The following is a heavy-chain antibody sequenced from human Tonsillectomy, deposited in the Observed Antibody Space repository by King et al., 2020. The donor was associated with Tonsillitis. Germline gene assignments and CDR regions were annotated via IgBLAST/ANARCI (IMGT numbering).Heavy chain of an antibody. CDR2: ISWNSGSI. Sequence: QLVQSGGGLVQPGRSLRLSCAASGFTFDDYAMHWVRQAPGKGLEWVSGISWNSGSIGYADSVKGRFTISRDNAKNSLYLQMNSLRAEDTALYYCSKDTDYDILTGSRFDPWGQGTVVTVSS. V-gene: IGHV3-9*01. J-gene: IGHJ5*02. CDR3: SKDTDYDILTGSRFDP. D-gene: IGHD3-9*01. CDR1: GFTFDDYA.